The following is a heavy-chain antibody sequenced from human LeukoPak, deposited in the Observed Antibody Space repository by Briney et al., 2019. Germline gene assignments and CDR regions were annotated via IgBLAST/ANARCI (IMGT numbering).Heavy chain of an antibody. J-gene: IGHJ6*03. D-gene: IGHD2-2*01. V-gene: IGHV3-74*01. CDR1: GFTSSNHW. Sequence: QTGGSLRLSCAASGFTSSNHWMHWVRQAPGKGLLWVSRINPDGRRADYAGSVKGRFTISRDNAKNTLYLQMNNLSADDTALYYCAREVEVVPTAMGDYYYYFMDVWGKGTTVTVSS. CDR3: AREVEVVPTAMGDYYYYFMDV. CDR2: INPDGRRA.